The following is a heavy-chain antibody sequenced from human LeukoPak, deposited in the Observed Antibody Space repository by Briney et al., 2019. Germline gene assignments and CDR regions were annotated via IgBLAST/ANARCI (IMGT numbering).Heavy chain of an antibody. V-gene: IGHV1-2*02. CDR2: INPNSGGT. Sequence: GASVKVSCKASGYTFTGYYMHWVRQAPGQGLEWMGWINPNSGGTNYAQKFQGRVTMTRDTSISTAYMELSRLRSEDTAVYYCARDRKQWLFSYYMDVWGKGTTVTISS. J-gene: IGHJ6*03. D-gene: IGHD3-22*01. CDR1: GYTFTGYY. CDR3: ARDRKQWLFSYYMDV.